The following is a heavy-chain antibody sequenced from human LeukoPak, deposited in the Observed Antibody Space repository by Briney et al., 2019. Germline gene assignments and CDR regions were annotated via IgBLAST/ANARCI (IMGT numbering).Heavy chain of an antibody. V-gene: IGHV3-66*01. CDR3: ARDPAGYSGSYLPHDAFDI. Sequence: GGSLRLSCAASGFTVSSNYMSWVRQAPGKGLEWVSVIYSGGSTYYADSVKGRFTISRDNSKNTLYLQMNSLRAEDTAVYYCARDPAGYSGSYLPHDAFDIWGQGTMVTVSS. CDR2: IYSGGST. CDR1: GFTVSSNY. D-gene: IGHD1-26*01. J-gene: IGHJ3*02.